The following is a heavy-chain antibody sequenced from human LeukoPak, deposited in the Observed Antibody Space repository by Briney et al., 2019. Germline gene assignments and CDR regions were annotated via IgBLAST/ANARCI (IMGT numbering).Heavy chain of an antibody. CDR3: AEYRVLTGPLPWY. J-gene: IGHJ4*02. CDR1: GFTFSSYA. D-gene: IGHD3-9*01. Sequence: PGGSLRLSCAASGFTFSSYAMSWVRQAPGKGLEWVSAISGSGGSTYYAGSVKGRFTISRDNSKNTLYLQMNSLRAEDTAVYYCAEYRVLTGPLPWYWGQGTLVTVSS. CDR2: ISGSGGST. V-gene: IGHV3-23*01.